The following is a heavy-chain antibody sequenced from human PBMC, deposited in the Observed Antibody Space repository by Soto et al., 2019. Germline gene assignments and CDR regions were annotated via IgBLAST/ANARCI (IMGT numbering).Heavy chain of an antibody. D-gene: IGHD1-7*01. V-gene: IGHV1-18*01. CDR2: INTYTGNT. CDR3: AREGLELRNDY. J-gene: IGHJ4*02. CDR1: GYTFTSNA. Sequence: ASVKVSCKASGYTFTSNAISWVRQAPGQGLEWMGWINTYTGNTNYALKLQGRVTMTTDTATRTVYMDLRSLRSDDTAVYYCAREGLELRNDYWGQGTLVNVSS.